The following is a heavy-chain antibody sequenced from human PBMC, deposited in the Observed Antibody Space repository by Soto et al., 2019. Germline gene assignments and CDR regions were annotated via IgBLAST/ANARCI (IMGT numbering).Heavy chain of an antibody. D-gene: IGHD3-10*01. J-gene: IGHJ4*02. CDR1: GGSISSSSYY. CDR2: IYYSGST. Sequence: SETLSLTCTVSGGSISSSSYYWGWIRQPPGKGLEWIGSIYYSGSTYYNPSLKSRVTISVDTSKNQFSLKLSSVTAAETAVYYCARQGPRITMVREGGYFDYWGQGTLVTVSS. CDR3: ARQGPRITMVREGGYFDY. V-gene: IGHV4-39*01.